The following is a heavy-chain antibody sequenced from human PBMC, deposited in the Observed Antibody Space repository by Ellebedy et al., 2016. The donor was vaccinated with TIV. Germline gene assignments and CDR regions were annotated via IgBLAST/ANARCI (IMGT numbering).Heavy chain of an antibody. D-gene: IGHD7-27*01. Sequence: SQTLSPTCAISGDSVSINSGGWNWIRQSPSRGLEWLGRTYYNSRWYNDYAVSVKSRITINPDTSKNQFSLQLNSVTPEDTAVYYCAREVNWGRGTNYYYGMDVWGQGTTVTVSS. CDR1: GDSVSINSGG. J-gene: IGHJ6*02. CDR3: AREVNWGRGTNYYYGMDV. V-gene: IGHV6-1*01. CDR2: TYYNSRWYN.